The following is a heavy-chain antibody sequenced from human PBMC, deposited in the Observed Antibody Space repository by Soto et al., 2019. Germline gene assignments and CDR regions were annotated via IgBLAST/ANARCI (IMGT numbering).Heavy chain of an antibody. J-gene: IGHJ6*02. CDR1: GFTFSNAW. Sequence: GGSLRLSCAASGFTFSNAWMNWVRQAPGKGLEWVGRIKSKTDGGTTDYAAPVKGRFTISRDDSKNTLYLQMNSLKTEDTAVYYCTTAFTATYYDILTGFYGMDVWGQGTTVTVSS. CDR2: IKSKTDGGTT. D-gene: IGHD3-9*01. CDR3: TTAFTATYYDILTGFYGMDV. V-gene: IGHV3-15*07.